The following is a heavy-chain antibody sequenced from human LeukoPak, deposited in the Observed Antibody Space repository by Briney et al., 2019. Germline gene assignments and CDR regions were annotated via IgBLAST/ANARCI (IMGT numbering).Heavy chain of an antibody. CDR2: INSRSSYI. V-gene: IGHV3-21*01. CDR1: LFSLSRYS. CDR3: ARDLLLEGGYSYGHRYNWFAP. J-gene: IGHJ5*02. Sequence: GGCLRLSCAPSLFSLSRYSMNGVRPAPGGGREWGSSINSRSSYIYYADSVKGRFTISRDNAKTPLYLQMTSLSGEDTAVYYCARDLLLEGGYSYGHRYNWFAPWGQGTLVTVSS. D-gene: IGHD5-18*01.